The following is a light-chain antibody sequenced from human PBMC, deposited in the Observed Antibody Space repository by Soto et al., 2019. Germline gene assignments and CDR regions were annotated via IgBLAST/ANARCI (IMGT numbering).Light chain of an antibody. CDR1: TSDVGGYNY. Sequence: QSALPQPPSAPGSPGQSVAISFTGTTSDVGGYNYVSWYQQHPGKAPKLMIYEVNKRPSGVPDRFSGSKSGNTASLTVSGLQAEDEADYYCCSYAGSNNLKVFGTGTKVTVL. CDR3: CSYAGSNNLKV. CDR2: EVN. J-gene: IGLJ1*01. V-gene: IGLV2-8*01.